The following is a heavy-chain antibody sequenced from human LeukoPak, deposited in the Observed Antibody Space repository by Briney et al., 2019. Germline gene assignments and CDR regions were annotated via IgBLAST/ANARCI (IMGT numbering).Heavy chain of an antibody. CDR2: ISGSGGST. CDR1: GFTFSSYG. Sequence: PGGSLRLSCAASGFTFSSYGMSWVRQAPGKGLEWVSAISGSGGSTYYADSVKGRFTISRDNSKNTLYLQMNSLRAEDTAVYYCAKVPSLLWFGESDYFDYWGQGTLVTVSS. V-gene: IGHV3-23*01. D-gene: IGHD3-10*01. CDR3: AKVPSLLWFGESDYFDY. J-gene: IGHJ4*02.